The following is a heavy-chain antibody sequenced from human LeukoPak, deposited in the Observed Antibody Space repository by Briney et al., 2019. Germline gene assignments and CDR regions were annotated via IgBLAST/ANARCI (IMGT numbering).Heavy chain of an antibody. D-gene: IGHD1-1*01. CDR1: GGSISSYY. J-gene: IGHJ5*02. Sequence: PSQTLSLTCTVSGGSISSYYWSWIRQPPGKGLEWIGYISYSGSTNFNPSLKSRVTISVDTSKNQFSLKLSSVTAADTAVYYCAREGTAGTNLNWFDPWGQGTLVTVSS. CDR3: AREGTAGTNLNWFDP. V-gene: IGHV4-59*01. CDR2: ISYSGST.